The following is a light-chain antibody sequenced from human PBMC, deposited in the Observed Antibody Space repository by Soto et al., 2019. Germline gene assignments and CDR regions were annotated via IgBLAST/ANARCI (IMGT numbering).Light chain of an antibody. V-gene: IGKV3-15*01. CDR3: QQYNNWPLT. CDR2: GAS. Sequence: EIVMTQSPATLSVSPGERATLSCRDSQSVSSDLAWYQQKPGQAPRLLIYGASTRATGASTRATGIPARFSGRGSWTKFTLTISSLQSEDFAVYYCQQYNNWPLTFGPGTKVDIK. CDR1: QSVSSD. J-gene: IGKJ3*01.